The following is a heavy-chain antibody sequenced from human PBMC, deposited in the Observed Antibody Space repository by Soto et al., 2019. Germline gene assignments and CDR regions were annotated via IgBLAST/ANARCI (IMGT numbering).Heavy chain of an antibody. CDR1: GFTFSDYA. Sequence: LRLYCTDAGFTFSDYALTWVRQAPGKGLELVGFIRSKAYGGTTAYAASVKGRFTISRDDSKAIAYLRLTRLKTEDTAMYYCTRIDYFGTTGCYSAMEVWGLATTVTVSS. J-gene: IGHJ6*02. D-gene: IGHD1-1*01. CDR2: IRSKAYGGTT. V-gene: IGHV3-49*04. CDR3: TRIDYFGTTGCYSAMEV.